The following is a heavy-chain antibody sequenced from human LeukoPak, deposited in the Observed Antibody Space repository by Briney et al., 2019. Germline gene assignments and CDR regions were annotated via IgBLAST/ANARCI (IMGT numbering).Heavy chain of an antibody. Sequence: GASVKVSCKASGYTFTSYGISWVRQAPGQGLEWMGWISAYNGNTNYAQKRQGRVTMTTDASTSTAYVELRSLRSDDTAVYYCARDLAERRDYDFWSGYYTPVGYWGQGTLVTVSS. CDR2: ISAYNGNT. J-gene: IGHJ4*02. CDR1: GYTFTSYG. CDR3: ARDLAERRDYDFWSGYYTPVGY. D-gene: IGHD3-3*01. V-gene: IGHV1-18*01.